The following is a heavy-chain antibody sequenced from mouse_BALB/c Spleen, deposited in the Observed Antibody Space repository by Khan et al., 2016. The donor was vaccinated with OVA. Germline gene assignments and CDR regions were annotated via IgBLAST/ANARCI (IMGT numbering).Heavy chain of an antibody. CDR2: IRKKASGYTT. D-gene: IGHD1-2*01. V-gene: IGHV7-3*02. Sequence: EVELVESGGGLVQPGGSLRLSCATSGFTFTDYYMNWVRQPPGKALDWLGFIRKKASGYTTEYSPSVKGRFTISRDNSQSILYLQMNTLRAEDRATYYCARVDYGYGFAYWGQGTLVTVSA. CDR1: GFTFTDYY. J-gene: IGHJ3*01. CDR3: ARVDYGYGFAY.